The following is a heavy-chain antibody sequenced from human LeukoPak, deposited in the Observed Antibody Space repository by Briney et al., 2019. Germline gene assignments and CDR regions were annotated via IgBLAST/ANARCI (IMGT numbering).Heavy chain of an antibody. D-gene: IGHD6-19*01. Sequence: GSLRLSCAASGFTFRSHWMHWVRQAPGEGLVWVSRLDTGGRTTTYADSVRGRFTIFGDNAKDTLYLQMNSLRAEDTAVYYCASGLLMAGGTLDHWGRGTLVTVSS. CDR1: GFTFRSHW. J-gene: IGHJ4*02. CDR3: ASGLLMAGGTLDH. V-gene: IGHV3-74*01. CDR2: LDTGGRTT.